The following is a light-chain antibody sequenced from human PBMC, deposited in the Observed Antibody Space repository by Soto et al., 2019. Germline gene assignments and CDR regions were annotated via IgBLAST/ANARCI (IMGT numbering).Light chain of an antibody. CDR1: QSVLYSSDNKNY. J-gene: IGKJ2*01. Sequence: DIVMTQSPDSLAVSLGERATINCKSSQSVLYSSDNKNYLTWYQQRPGQPPKQLIYCASTRESGVPDRFSGSGSGTDFALTISSLQAEDVAVYYCQHYYTTPYTFGQGTKLEIK. CDR3: QHYYTTPYT. CDR2: CAS. V-gene: IGKV4-1*01.